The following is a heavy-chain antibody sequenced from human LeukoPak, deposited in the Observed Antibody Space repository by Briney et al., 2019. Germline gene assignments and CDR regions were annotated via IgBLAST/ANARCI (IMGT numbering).Heavy chain of an antibody. Sequence: GGSLRLSCAASGFTFSSYVMSWVRQAPGKGLEWVSGISGPGRTPYYADYVKGRFTISKDNSENTLYLQMNSLRAEDTAVYYCAKCSAYYFDSSLSDYFDYWGQGTLVIVSS. V-gene: IGHV3-23*01. J-gene: IGHJ4*02. CDR3: AKCSAYYFDSSLSDYFDY. D-gene: IGHD3-22*01. CDR1: GFTFSSYV. CDR2: ISGPGRTP.